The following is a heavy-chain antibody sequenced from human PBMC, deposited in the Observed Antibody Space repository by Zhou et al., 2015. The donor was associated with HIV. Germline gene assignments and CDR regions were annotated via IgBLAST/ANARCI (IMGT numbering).Heavy chain of an antibody. Sequence: QVQLVQSGAEVKKPGSSVKVSCKASGGTFSSYAISWVRQAPGQGLEWMGGIIPIFGTANYAQKFQGRVTITADESTSTAYMELSSLRSEDTAVYYCARGPVDGYNSGFKKAGSFDYWGQGTLVTVSS. CDR1: GGTFSSYA. V-gene: IGHV1-69*01. D-gene: IGHD5-24*01. CDR2: IIPIFGTA. CDR3: ARGPVDGYNSGFKKAGSFDY. J-gene: IGHJ4*02.